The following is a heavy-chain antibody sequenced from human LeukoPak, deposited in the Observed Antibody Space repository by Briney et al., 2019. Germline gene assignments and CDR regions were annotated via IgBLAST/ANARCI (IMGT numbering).Heavy chain of an antibody. CDR3: ARDPYTHSGTYYFDY. V-gene: IGHV1-69*04. Sequence: GASVTVSCKASGGTFSYSAISWVRQAPGQGLEWMGRIIPILDIGNYAQKFQGRVTITADNSTSTAYMELSSLRSEDTAVYYCARDPYTHSGTYYFDYWGQGTLVTVSS. CDR1: GGTFSYSA. D-gene: IGHD3-10*01. J-gene: IGHJ4*02. CDR2: IIPILDIG.